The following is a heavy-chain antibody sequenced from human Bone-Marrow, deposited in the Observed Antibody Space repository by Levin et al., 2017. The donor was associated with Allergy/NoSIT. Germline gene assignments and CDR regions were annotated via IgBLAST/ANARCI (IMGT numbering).Heavy chain of an antibody. J-gene: IGHJ4*02. CDR2: VIPLLGVP. V-gene: IGHV1-69*04. Sequence: SVKVSCKASGGSFTSSTLSWVRQAPGQGLEWVGRVIPLLGVPDYAQKFQGRVTISADTSTTTVYMELSSLRSEDTGMYFCARERGDFYDSSTFHSNFDYWGQGTLVTVSS. CDR3: ARERGDFYDSSTFHSNFDY. CDR1: GGSFTSST. D-gene: IGHD3-22*01.